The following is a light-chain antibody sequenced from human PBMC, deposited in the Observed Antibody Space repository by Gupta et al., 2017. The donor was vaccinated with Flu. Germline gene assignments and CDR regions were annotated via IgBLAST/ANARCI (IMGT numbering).Light chain of an antibody. CDR1: QSVSSSY. V-gene: IGKV3-20*01. CDR3: QQDASTPQT. J-gene: IGKJ1*01. Sequence: EIVLTQSPGTLSLSPGERATLSCRASQSVSSSYLAWYQQKPGQAPRLLIYGASSRATGIPDRFSGSGSGTDFTLTIIRLEPEDFAVYSCQQDASTPQTFGQGTKVEVK. CDR2: GAS.